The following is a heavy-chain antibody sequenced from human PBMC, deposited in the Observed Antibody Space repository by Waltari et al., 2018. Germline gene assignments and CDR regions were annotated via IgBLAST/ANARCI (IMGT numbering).Heavy chain of an antibody. CDR3: AHSHDRNYAWQFDY. CDR2: IYWNDAK. V-gene: IGHV2-5*01. CDR1: GFSLTTTGVG. D-gene: IGHD1-7*01. J-gene: IGHJ4*02. Sequence: QITLKESGPTLVKPTQTLTLTCTFSGFSLTTTGVGVGWIRQPPGKALEWFALIYWNDAKRYSPSLRSRVTITKDTSKNQVVLTMTNMDPVDTATYYCAHSHDRNYAWQFDYWGQGTLVTVSS.